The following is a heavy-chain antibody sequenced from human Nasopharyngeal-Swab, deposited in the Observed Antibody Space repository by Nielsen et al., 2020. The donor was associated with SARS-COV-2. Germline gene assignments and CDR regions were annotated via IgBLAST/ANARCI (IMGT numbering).Heavy chain of an antibody. CDR3: ARGQDAYYYMDV. CDR2: INARGRG. V-gene: IGHV4-34*01. Sequence: SQTLSLTSVVFAGTLTGFHWKWIRQPPGKGLEWIGEINARGRGNYHPSLRSRVTISAGTSNIQFSLKLNSVTAADTAVDYCARGQDAYYYMDVWGKGTTVTVSS. J-gene: IGHJ6*03. D-gene: IGHD2-15*01. CDR1: AGTLTGFH.